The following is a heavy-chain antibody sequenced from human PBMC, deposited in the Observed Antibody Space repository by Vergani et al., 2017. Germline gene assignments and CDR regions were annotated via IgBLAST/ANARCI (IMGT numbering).Heavy chain of an antibody. CDR3: ARGLSGWYPGGMDV. Sequence: QVQLQESGPGLVKPSETLSLTCTVSGYSISSGYYWGWIRQPPGKGLEWIGSFYHSGSTYYNPSLKRRVTISVDTSKNQFSLKLSSVTAADTAVYYCARGLSGWYPGGMDVWGKGTTVTVSS. CDR2: FYHSGST. D-gene: IGHD6-19*01. CDR1: GYSISSGYY. V-gene: IGHV4-38-2*02. J-gene: IGHJ6*03.